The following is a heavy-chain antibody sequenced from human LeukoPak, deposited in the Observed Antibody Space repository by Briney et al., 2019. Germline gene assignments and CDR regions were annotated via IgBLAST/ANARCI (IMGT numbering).Heavy chain of an antibody. Sequence: PSETLSLTCIVSGGFISSGGYYWSWIRQPPGEALEWIGHIYHDGSAFYSPSLKSRVTISVDKSKNQVSLKVTSVTAADTAVYYCARGFWSGGNWLDPWGQGTLVTVSS. J-gene: IGHJ5*02. CDR3: ARGFWSGGNWLDP. V-gene: IGHV4-30-2*01. CDR2: IYHDGSA. CDR1: GGFISSGGYY. D-gene: IGHD3-3*01.